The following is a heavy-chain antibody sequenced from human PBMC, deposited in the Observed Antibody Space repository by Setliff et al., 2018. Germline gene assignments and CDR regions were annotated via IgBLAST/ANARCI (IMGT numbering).Heavy chain of an antibody. CDR3: AKDIVAPGLFLDY. J-gene: IGHJ4*02. D-gene: IGHD3-16*02. CDR2: ISFNSGSTI. V-gene: IGHV3-11*04. Sequence: GGSLRLSCAASGFTFSDYYMSWIRQAPGKGLGWVSYISFNSGSTIYYADSVKGRFTISRDNAKNSLYLQMNSLRAEDTAVYYCAKDIVAPGLFLDYWGQGTLVTVSS. CDR1: GFTFSDYY.